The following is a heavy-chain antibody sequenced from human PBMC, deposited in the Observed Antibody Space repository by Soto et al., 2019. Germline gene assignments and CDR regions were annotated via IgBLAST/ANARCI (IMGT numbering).Heavy chain of an antibody. CDR1: GGSINDYY. Sequence: XATLSLTCTVSGGSINDYYWSWMRQPPGKGLEWIAYIHYNGGTNYNPSLKSRVTISLDRSKNQFSLKLSSVTAADTAVYYCARGTSNSLIMPWFDPWGQGTLVTVSS. D-gene: IGHD2-2*01. CDR2: IHYNGGT. V-gene: IGHV4-59*01. J-gene: IGHJ5*02. CDR3: ARGTSNSLIMPWFDP.